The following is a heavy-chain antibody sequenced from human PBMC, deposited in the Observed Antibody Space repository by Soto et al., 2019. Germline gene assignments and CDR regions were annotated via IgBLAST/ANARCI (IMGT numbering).Heavy chain of an antibody. Sequence: QVQLQQWGAGLLKPSETLSLTCAVYGGSFSGYYWSWIRQPPGKGLEWIGEINHSGSTNYNPSLKSRVTISVDTSKNQFSLKLSSVTAADTAVYYCARDGDYVSKMYGMDVWGQGTTVTVSS. V-gene: IGHV4-34*01. J-gene: IGHJ6*02. CDR2: INHSGST. CDR3: ARDGDYVSKMYGMDV. CDR1: GGSFSGYY. D-gene: IGHD4-17*01.